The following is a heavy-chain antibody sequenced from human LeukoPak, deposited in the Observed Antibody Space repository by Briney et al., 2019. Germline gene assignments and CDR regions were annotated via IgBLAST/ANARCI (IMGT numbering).Heavy chain of an antibody. CDR1: GGSISSYY. Sequence: PSETLSLTCTVSGGSISSYYWSWIRQPAGKGLEWIGRVYTSGSTNYNPSLKSRVTVSVDTSKNHFSLKLTSVTAADTATYYCARETSLAGFASGLGFNYWGQGILVTVSS. J-gene: IGHJ4*02. CDR3: ARETSLAGFASGLGFNY. CDR2: VYTSGST. D-gene: IGHD6-19*01. V-gene: IGHV4-4*07.